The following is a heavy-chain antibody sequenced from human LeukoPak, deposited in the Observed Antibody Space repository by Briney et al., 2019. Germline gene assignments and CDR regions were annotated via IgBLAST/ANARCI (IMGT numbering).Heavy chain of an antibody. V-gene: IGHV4-59*01. Sequence: SETLSLSCTVSGGSISSYYWSWIRQPPGKGLEWIGYIYYSGSTNYNPSLKSRVTISVDTSKNQFSLKLSSVTAADTAVYYCARDRGDGYDYFWDYWGQGTLVTVSS. CDR2: IYYSGST. CDR1: GGSISSYY. J-gene: IGHJ4*02. D-gene: IGHD5-12*01. CDR3: ARDRGDGYDYFWDY.